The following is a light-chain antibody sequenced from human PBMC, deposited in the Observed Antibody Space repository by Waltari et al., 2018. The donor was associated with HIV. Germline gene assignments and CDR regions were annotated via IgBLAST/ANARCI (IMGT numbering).Light chain of an antibody. CDR2: GAS. CDR3: QHYNNWPIT. J-gene: IGKJ4*01. CDR1: QSVSNN. V-gene: IGKV3D-15*01. Sequence: EIVMTQHPVTLSVSPGERATLSCWASQSVSNNLAWYQQKPGQAPRLLIYGASTRATGTPARFSASGSGTEFTLTISSLQSEDFAVYHCQHYNNWPITFGGGTKVEIK.